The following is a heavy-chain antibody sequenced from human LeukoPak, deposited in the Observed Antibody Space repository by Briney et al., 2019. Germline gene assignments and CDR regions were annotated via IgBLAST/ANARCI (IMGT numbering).Heavy chain of an antibody. CDR2: INHSGST. D-gene: IGHD2-15*01. Sequence: ASETLSLTCAVYGGSFSGNYWSRIRQPPGKGLEWIGEINHSGSTNYNPSLKSRVTISVDTSKNQFSLKLSSVTAADTAVYYCARSSAGIKPPRRLSYWGQGTLVTVSS. CDR3: ARSSAGIKPPRRLSY. V-gene: IGHV4-34*01. CDR1: GGSFSGNY. J-gene: IGHJ4*02.